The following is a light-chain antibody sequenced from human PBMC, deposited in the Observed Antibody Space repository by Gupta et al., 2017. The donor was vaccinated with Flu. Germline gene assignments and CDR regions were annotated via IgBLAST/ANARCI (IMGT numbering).Light chain of an antibody. CDR3: QALDTSTARI. CDR2: QDA. V-gene: IGLV3-1*01. Sequence: SYELTHPPSVSVSPGQTASITCSGDKLGDTYASWYQQKPGQSPVLVIYQDAKRPSGIPVRFSGSNSGNTATLTISGTQALDEADYYCQALDTSTARIFGGGTKLTVL. CDR1: KLGDTY. J-gene: IGLJ2*01.